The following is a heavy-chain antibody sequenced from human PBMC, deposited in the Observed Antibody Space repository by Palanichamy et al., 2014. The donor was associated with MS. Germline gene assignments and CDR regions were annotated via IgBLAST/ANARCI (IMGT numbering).Heavy chain of an antibody. V-gene: IGHV3-33*08. J-gene: IGHJ4*02. D-gene: IGHD6-13*01. Sequence: QVQLVESGGGVVQPGRSLRLSCAASGFRFRNYGMHWVRQAPGKGLECVAVIWYDGSNKYYADSVKGRFTVSRDNSKNTLYLQMNSLRVDDTAVYYCASVRASSKEGYYFDYWGQGTLVTVSP. CDR3: ASVRASSKEGYYFDY. CDR1: GFRFRNYG. CDR2: IWYDGSNK.